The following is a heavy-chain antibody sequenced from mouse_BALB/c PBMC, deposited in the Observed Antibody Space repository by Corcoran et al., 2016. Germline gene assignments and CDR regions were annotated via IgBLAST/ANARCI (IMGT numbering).Heavy chain of an antibody. CDR3: ARAPLEYYAMYY. V-gene: IGHV9-3-1*01. Sequence: QIQLVQSGPELKKPGETVKISCKASGYTFTNYGMNWVKQAPGKGLKWMGWINTYTGEPTYADDFKGRFAFSLETSASTAYLQINNLKNEDTATYFCARAPLEYYAMYYWGQGTSVTVSS. CDR2: INTYTGEP. CDR1: GYTFTNYG. J-gene: IGHJ4*01.